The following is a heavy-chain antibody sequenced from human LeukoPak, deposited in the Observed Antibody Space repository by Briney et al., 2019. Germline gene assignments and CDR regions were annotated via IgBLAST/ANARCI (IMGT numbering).Heavy chain of an antibody. CDR3: VPMIVVGVYYGMDV. D-gene: IGHD3-22*01. J-gene: IGHJ6*02. V-gene: IGHV3-21*01. CDR1: GFTFSSYS. Sequence: GGPLRLSCAASGFTFSSYSMNWVRQARGEGLEWVSSISSSISYIYYADSVKGRFTISRAKAKNSLYLQMNSLRADDTAVYYCVPMIVVGVYYGMDVWGQGTTVTVSS. CDR2: ISSSISYI.